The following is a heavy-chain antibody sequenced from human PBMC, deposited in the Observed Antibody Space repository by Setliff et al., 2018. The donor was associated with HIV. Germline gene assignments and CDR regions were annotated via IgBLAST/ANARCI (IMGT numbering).Heavy chain of an antibody. CDR2: ISYTGNT. CDR1: GDSISSDNYT. V-gene: IGHV4-39*07. D-gene: IGHD1-7*01. J-gene: IGHJ4*02. Sequence: SETLSLTCIVSGDSISSDNYTWDWIRQPPGKGLEWIGSISYTGNTYYNPSLTSRVNISVDTSNNEFSLHLTSVTAADTAIYFCARDQRTQTTSPMDCWCQGTLVTVSS. CDR3: ARDQRTQTTSPMDC.